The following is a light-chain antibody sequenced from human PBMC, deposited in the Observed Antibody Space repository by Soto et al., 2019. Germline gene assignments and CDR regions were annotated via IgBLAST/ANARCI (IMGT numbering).Light chain of an antibody. CDR1: QSVLYSSNNKNY. CDR2: WAS. Sequence: DIMMTQSPDSLAVSLGERATINCKSSQSVLYSSNNKNYLAWYQQKPGQPPELLIYWASTRESGVPDRFSGSGSGTDFTLTISSLQAEDVAVYYCQQYYSTPWTFGQGTKVEIK. J-gene: IGKJ1*01. CDR3: QQYYSTPWT. V-gene: IGKV4-1*01.